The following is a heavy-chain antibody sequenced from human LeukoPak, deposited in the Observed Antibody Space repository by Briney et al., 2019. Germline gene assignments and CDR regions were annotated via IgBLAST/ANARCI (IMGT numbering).Heavy chain of an antibody. CDR1: GGSFSGYY. D-gene: IGHD3-10*01. Sequence: SETLSLTCALYGGSFSGYYWRWLRQPPGKGLEWSGENNYSGSTNYNPSLKSRVTISVDTSKNQFSLKLSSVTAADTAVYYCARVRSRRFGETPDYWGQGTLVTVSS. V-gene: IGHV4-34*01. CDR2: NNYSGST. J-gene: IGHJ4*02. CDR3: ARVRSRRFGETPDY.